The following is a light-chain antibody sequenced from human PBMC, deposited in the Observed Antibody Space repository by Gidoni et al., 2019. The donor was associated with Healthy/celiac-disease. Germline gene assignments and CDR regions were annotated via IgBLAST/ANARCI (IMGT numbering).Light chain of an antibody. J-gene: IGKJ4*01. V-gene: IGKV3-20*01. CDR3: QQYGSSPPRLT. CDR2: GAS. CDR1: QRVSSSY. Sequence: IVLTQSPGTLSLSPGERATLSCRASQRVSSSYLALYQQKPGQAPRLLIYGASRRATGIPDRFSGSGSGTDLTLTISRMEPEDFAVYYCQQYGSSPPRLTFXGXTKVEIK.